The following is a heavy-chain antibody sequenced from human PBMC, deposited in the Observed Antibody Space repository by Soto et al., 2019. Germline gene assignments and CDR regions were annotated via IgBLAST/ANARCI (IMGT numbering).Heavy chain of an antibody. V-gene: IGHV4-61*01. CDR3: ARDRRVYGDYGWFDP. CDR1: GGSVSSGSYY. J-gene: IGHJ5*02. Sequence: SEPLTLTCTVSGGSVSSGSYYWSWILQPPGKGLEWIGYIYYSGSTNYNPSLKSRVTISVDTSKNQFSLKLSSVTAADTAVYYCARDRRVYGDYGWFDPWGQGTLVTVSS. D-gene: IGHD4-17*01. CDR2: IYYSGST.